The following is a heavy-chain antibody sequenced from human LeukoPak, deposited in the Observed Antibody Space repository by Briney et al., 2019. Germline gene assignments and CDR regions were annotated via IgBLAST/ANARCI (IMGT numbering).Heavy chain of an antibody. D-gene: IGHD6-6*01. CDR3: ARGLYSSSSGYWYFDL. J-gene: IGHJ2*01. V-gene: IGHV1-69*05. CDR2: IIPIFGTA. Sequence: SVKVSCKASGGTFSSYAISWVRQAPGQGLEWMGGIIPIFGTANYAQKFQGGVTITTDESTSTAYMELSSLRSEDTAVYYCARGLYSSSSGYWYFDLWGRGTLVTVSS. CDR1: GGTFSSYA.